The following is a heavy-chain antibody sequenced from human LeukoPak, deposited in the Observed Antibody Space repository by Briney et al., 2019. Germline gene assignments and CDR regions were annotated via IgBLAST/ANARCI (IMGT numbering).Heavy chain of an antibody. CDR3: ARARALQQWLGGYFDY. J-gene: IGHJ4*02. V-gene: IGHV4-31*03. Sequence: SETLSLTCTVSGGSISSGGYCWSWIRQHPGKGLEWIGYIYYSGSTYYNPSLKSRVAISVDTSKNQFSLKLSSVTAADTAVYYCARARALQQWLGGYFDYWGQGTLVTVSS. CDR2: IYYSGST. CDR1: GGSISSGGYC. D-gene: IGHD6-19*01.